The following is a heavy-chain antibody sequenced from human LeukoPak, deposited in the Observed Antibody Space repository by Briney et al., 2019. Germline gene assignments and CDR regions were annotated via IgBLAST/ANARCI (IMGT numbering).Heavy chain of an antibody. CDR3: AKDYVFRSTTCPDFFDY. D-gene: IGHD2-2*01. J-gene: IGHJ4*02. CDR1: GFTFSSYA. CDR2: ISYDGSNK. V-gene: IGHV3-30-3*01. Sequence: GGSLRLSCAASGFTFSSYAMHWVRQAPGKGLEWVAVISYDGSNKYYADSVKGRFTISRDNSKNTLDLQMNSLRAEDSALYYCAKDYVFRSTTCPDFFDYWGQGTLVTVSS.